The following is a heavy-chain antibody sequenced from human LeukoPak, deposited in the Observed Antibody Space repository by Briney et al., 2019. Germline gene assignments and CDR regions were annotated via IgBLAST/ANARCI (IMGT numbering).Heavy chain of an antibody. V-gene: IGHV3-15*01. CDR3: TTDGLTTVAFDY. CDR2: IKSKTDGGTT. CDR1: GFTVSKAW. D-gene: IGHD4-23*01. Sequence: GGSLRLSCAASGFTVSKAWMSWVRQAPGKGLEWVGRIKSKTDGGTTDYAAPVKGRFTISRDDSKNTLYLQMNSLKTEDTAVYYCTTDGLTTVAFDYWGQGTLVTVSS. J-gene: IGHJ4*02.